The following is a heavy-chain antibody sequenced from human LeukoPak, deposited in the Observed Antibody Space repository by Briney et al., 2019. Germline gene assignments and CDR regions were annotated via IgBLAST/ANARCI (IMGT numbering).Heavy chain of an antibody. Sequence: GRSLRLSCGASGFTFSSNGMHWVRQAPGKGLEWVAVISYDGSNKYYADSVKGRFTISRDNAKNSLYLQMNSLRAEDTAVYYCARGTSIYYDSSGFDYWGQGTLVTVSS. CDR1: GFTFSSNG. CDR3: ARGTSIYYDSSGFDY. CDR2: ISYDGSNK. J-gene: IGHJ4*02. V-gene: IGHV3-30*03. D-gene: IGHD3-22*01.